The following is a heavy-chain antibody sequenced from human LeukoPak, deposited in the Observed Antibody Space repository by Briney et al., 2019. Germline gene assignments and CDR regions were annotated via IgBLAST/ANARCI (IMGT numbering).Heavy chain of an antibody. V-gene: IGHV3-33*01. CDR2: IWYDGSNK. CDR1: GFTFSSYG. D-gene: IGHD2-2*03. J-gene: IGHJ5*02. CDR3: ARHGDCSSTSCYDSYWFDP. Sequence: GGSLSLSCAASGFTFSSYGMHWVRQAPGKGLEWVAVIWYDGSNKYYADSVKGRFTISRDNSKNTLYLQMNSLRAEDTAVYYCARHGDCSSTSCYDSYWFDPWGQGTLVTVSS.